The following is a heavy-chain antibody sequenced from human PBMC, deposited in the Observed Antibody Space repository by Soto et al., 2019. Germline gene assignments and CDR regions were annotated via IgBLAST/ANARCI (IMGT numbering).Heavy chain of an antibody. CDR2: VDGSGYDT. J-gene: IGHJ5*02. CDR3: ARDRVMYYDILTGPFDP. V-gene: IGHV3-21*01. D-gene: IGHD3-9*01. CDR1: GFTFSSHA. Sequence: PGGSLRLSCAASGFTFSSHAMGWLRQAPGTGPERVAFVDGSGYDTSYADSVKGRFTISRDNSKNTLYLQMNSLRAEDTAVYYCARDRVMYYDILTGPFDPWGQGTLVTAPQ.